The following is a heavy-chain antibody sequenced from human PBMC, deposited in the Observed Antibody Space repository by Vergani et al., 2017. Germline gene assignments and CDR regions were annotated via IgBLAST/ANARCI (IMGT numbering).Heavy chain of an antibody. J-gene: IGHJ6*02. D-gene: IGHD6-19*01. V-gene: IGHV3-33*06. Sequence: QVQLVESGGGVVQPGRSLRLSCAASGFTFSSYGMHWVRQAPGKGLEWVAVIWYDGSNKYYADSVKGRFTISRDNSKNTLYLQMNSLRAEDTAVYYCAKGGGLGPPYYYYGMDVWGQGTTVTVSS. CDR2: IWYDGSNK. CDR3: AKGGGLGPPYYYYGMDV. CDR1: GFTFSSYG.